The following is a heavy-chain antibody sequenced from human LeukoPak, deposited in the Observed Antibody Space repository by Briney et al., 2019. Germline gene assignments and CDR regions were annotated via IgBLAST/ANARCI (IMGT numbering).Heavy chain of an antibody. CDR2: ISYDGSSY. J-gene: IGHJ4*02. CDR3: ARETEAFDN. Sequence: GGSLRLSCAASGFTFSSYAMHWVRQAPGKGLEWVAVISYDGSSYRYAGSVKGRFTISRDNSKNTLYLQMNSLRAEDTAVFYCARETEAFDNWGQGTLVTVSS. CDR1: GFTFSSYA. V-gene: IGHV3-30-3*01.